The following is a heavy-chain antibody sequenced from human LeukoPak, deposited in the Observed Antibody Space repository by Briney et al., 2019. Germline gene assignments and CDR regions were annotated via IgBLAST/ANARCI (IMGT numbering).Heavy chain of an antibody. CDR1: GFTFSSYG. Sequence: GGSLRLSCAASGFTFSSYGMHWVRQAPGKGLEWVAFIRYDGSNKYYADSVKGRFTISRDNSKNTLYLQMNSLRDEDTAVYYCAKDNSGDGYNAYFDYWGQGTLVTVSS. J-gene: IGHJ4*02. CDR2: IRYDGSNK. V-gene: IGHV3-30*02. CDR3: AKDNSGDGYNAYFDY. D-gene: IGHD5-24*01.